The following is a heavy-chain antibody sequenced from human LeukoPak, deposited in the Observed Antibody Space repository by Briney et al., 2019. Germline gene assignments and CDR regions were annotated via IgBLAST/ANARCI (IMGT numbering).Heavy chain of an antibody. Sequence: GGSMRLSCAASGFSFSNYAMSWVRQAPGKGLAWVSGISGSGGNTYYADSVKGRFTISRDNSKNTLYLQMSSLRAEDTAVYYCAKDRDITMVRGVTFDWGQGTLVTVSS. D-gene: IGHD3-10*01. CDR3: AKDRDITMVRGVTFD. CDR2: ISGSGGNT. V-gene: IGHV3-23*01. CDR1: GFSFSNYA. J-gene: IGHJ4*02.